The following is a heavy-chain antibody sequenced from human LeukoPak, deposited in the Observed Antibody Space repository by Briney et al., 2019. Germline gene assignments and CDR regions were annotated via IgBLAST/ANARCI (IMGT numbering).Heavy chain of an antibody. CDR2: ISLRGLT. J-gene: IGHJ4*02. CDR1: GGSISSTNW. V-gene: IGHV4-4*02. Sequence: SETLSLTCGVSGGSISSTNWWSGVRQPPGQGLEWIGEISLRGLTNYNPSLKSRVTMSLDKPKNRLSRNLTSVTAADTALYYCSRESGAFCPFGYWGQGTLVTVSS. CDR3: SRESGAFCPFGY. D-gene: IGHD1-26*01.